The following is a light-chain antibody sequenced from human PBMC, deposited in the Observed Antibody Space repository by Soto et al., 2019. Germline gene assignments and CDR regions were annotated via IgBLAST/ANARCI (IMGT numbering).Light chain of an antibody. Sequence: PEERATLSCRASQSVSNNYLAWYQQKPGQAPRLLIYGASSRATGIPDRFSGSGSGTDFTLTISRLEPEDFAVYYCQQYGSSRTFGQGTKVDIK. CDR2: GAS. CDR3: QQYGSSRT. V-gene: IGKV3-20*01. J-gene: IGKJ1*01. CDR1: QSVSNNY.